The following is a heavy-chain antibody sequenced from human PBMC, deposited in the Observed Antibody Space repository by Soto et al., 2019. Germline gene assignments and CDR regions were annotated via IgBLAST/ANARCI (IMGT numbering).Heavy chain of an antibody. D-gene: IGHD6-25*01. Sequence: SETLSLTCTVSGGSISSYYLSWLRQPPGKGLEWIGYIYYSGSTNYNPSLKSRVTISVDTSKNQFSLKLSSVTAADTAVYYCGSHRSGYGSGWLEDWGQRPRVAVPS. V-gene: IGHV4-59*08. CDR1: GGSISSYY. CDR3: GSHRSGYGSGWLED. CDR2: IYYSGST. J-gene: IGHJ4*02.